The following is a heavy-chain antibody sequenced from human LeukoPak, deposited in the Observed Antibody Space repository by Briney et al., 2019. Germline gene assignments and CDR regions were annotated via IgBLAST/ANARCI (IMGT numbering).Heavy chain of an antibody. V-gene: IGHV3-21*01. J-gene: IGHJ5*02. Sequence: GGSLRLSWAASGFTFSNYNINWVRQAQGKGLEWVSSISGSGRYIYYADSVKGRFTISRDNAKNSLFLQMNSLRAEDTAVYYCARVTASGWYPWGQGTLVTVSS. CDR2: ISGSGRYI. D-gene: IGHD6-19*01. CDR1: GFTFSNYN. CDR3: ARVTASGWYP.